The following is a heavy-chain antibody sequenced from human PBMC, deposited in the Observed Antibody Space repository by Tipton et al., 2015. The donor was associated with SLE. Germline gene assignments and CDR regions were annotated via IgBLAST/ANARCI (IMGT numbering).Heavy chain of an antibody. J-gene: IGHJ4*02. CDR2: ISESGGYT. CDR3: AKGFSGSYSGSYRGKGYFDY. D-gene: IGHD1-26*01. Sequence: WIRQPPGKGLEGVAGISESGGYTYYADSVKGRFTISRDNSKNTLYLHINSLRAEDTAIYYCAKGFSGSYSGSYRGKGYFDYWGQGTLVTVSS. V-gene: IGHV3-23*01.